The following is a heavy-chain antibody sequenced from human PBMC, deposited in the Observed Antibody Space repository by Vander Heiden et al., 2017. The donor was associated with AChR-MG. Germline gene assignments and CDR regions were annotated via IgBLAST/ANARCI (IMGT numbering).Heavy chain of an antibody. CDR3: AGLVGGTVLYWFDP. CDR1: GGSITNNDYY. V-gene: IGHV4-39*01. Sequence: QLQLQESGPGLVKSSETLSLTCTASGGSITNNDYYWARIRQSPGKGLEWIGTIYHSVATNYNPSLKSRVAMSIDTSKNQFSLKLSSVTAADTAVYYCAGLVGGTVLYWFDPWGQGTLVTVS. D-gene: IGHD1-26*01. CDR2: IYHSVAT. J-gene: IGHJ5*02.